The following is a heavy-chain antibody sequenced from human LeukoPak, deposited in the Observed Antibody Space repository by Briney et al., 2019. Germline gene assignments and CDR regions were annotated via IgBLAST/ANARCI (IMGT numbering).Heavy chain of an antibody. V-gene: IGHV1-18*01. D-gene: IGHD2-15*01. CDR1: GYTFTRYG. CDR3: ARGGLVVVVAATPSTTPGLLHWLDP. CDR2: ISVYNGNT. J-gene: IGHJ5*02. Sequence: ATVRVSCKASGYTFTRYGTSWGRQSPGQGLEWMGWISVYNGNTKYAQKVLGRVPITTDTSPSTAYMELRSLRSADTAVYYCARGGLVVVVAATPSTTPGLLHWLDPWGQGTLVSVSS.